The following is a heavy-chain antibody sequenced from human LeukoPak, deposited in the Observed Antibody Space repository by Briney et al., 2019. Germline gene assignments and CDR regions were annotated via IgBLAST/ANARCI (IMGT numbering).Heavy chain of an antibody. CDR2: ITGGGGGT. Sequence: PGGSLRLSCAASGFTFSTYAMSWVRQAPGKGLEWVSGITGGGGGTSYADSVKGRFTISRDNSKNTLYLQMNSLRAEDTAVYYCAKDKGAVTGTFDYWGQGTLVTVSS. J-gene: IGHJ4*02. CDR3: AKDKGAVTGTFDY. V-gene: IGHV3-23*01. D-gene: IGHD1-14*01. CDR1: GFTFSTYA.